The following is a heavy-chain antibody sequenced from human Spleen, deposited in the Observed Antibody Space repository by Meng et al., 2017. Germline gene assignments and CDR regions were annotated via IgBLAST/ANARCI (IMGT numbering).Heavy chain of an antibody. CDR1: GFTFGDYA. D-gene: IGHD5-12*01. CDR3: TASVDIVATRLDY. Sequence: GGSLRLSCTASGFTFGDYAMSWVRQAPGKGLEWVGFIRSKAYGGTTEYAASVKGRFTISRDDSKSIDYLQMNSLKTEDTAVYYCTASVDIVATRLDYWGQGTLVTVSS. J-gene: IGHJ4*02. V-gene: IGHV3-49*04. CDR2: IRSKAYGGTT.